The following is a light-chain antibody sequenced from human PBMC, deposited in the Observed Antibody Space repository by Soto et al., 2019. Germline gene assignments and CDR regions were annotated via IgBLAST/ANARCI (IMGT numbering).Light chain of an antibody. V-gene: IGKV3-11*01. CDR3: QHYNSYSEA. J-gene: IGKJ1*01. CDR2: DAS. CDR1: QSVTTY. Sequence: EVVLTQSPATLSLSPGERATLSCRASQSVTTYLAWYQQKPGQAPRLLIYDASNRATGVPARFSATGSGTDFTLTISSLQPDDFATYYCQHYNSYSEAFGQGTKVELK.